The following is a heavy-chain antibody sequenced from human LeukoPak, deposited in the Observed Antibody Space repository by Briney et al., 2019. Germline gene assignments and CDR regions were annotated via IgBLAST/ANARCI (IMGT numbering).Heavy chain of an antibody. V-gene: IGHV3-30*02. CDR3: ARGLVIVPFDC. CDR1: GFTFSSYG. Sequence: GGSLRLSCTASGFTFSSYGMHWVRQAPGKGLEWVAYIQYDGSNQQYADSVKGRFSISRDRSKNIPYLQMNSLRAEDTAVYYCARGLVIVPFDCWGRGTLVTVSS. J-gene: IGHJ4*02. CDR2: IQYDGSNQ. D-gene: IGHD3-9*01.